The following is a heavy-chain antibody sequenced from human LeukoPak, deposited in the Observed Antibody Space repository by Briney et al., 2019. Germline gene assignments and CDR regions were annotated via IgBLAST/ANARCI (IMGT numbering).Heavy chain of an antibody. CDR3: ARKYPDHWFDP. V-gene: IGHV4-31*03. Sequence: SETLSLTCTVSGGSISSGGYYWSWIRQHPGKGLEWIGYIYYSGSTYYNPSLKSRVTISVDTSKNQFSLKLSSVTAADTAVYYCARKYPDHWFDPWGQGTLVTVSS. J-gene: IGHJ5*02. D-gene: IGHD6-6*01. CDR2: IYYSGST. CDR1: GGSISSGGYY.